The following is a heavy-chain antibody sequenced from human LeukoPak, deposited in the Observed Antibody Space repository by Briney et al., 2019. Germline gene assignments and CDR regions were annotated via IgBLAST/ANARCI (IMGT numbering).Heavy chain of an antibody. D-gene: IGHD3-10*01. CDR1: GGSISSYY. CDR2: IYYSGST. Sequence: SETLSLTCTVSGGSISSYYWSWLRQPPGKGLEWIGYIYYSGSTNYNPSLKSRVTISVDTSKNQFSLKLSSVTAADTAVYYCARDMGSMDVWGQGTTVTVSS. CDR3: ARDMGSMDV. V-gene: IGHV4-59*01. J-gene: IGHJ6*02.